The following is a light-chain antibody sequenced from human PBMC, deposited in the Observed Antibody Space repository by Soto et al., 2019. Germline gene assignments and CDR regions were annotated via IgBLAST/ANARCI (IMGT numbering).Light chain of an antibody. CDR1: QGISSY. Sequence: IQLTQSPSSLSASVGDRVTITCRASQGISSYLAWYQQKPGKAPKLLIYAASNLQSGVPSRFSGSGSGTDFILTINSLQTEDVATYYCQQLNNYPRTFGPGTKVDIK. CDR3: QQLNNYPRT. J-gene: IGKJ3*01. CDR2: AAS. V-gene: IGKV1-9*01.